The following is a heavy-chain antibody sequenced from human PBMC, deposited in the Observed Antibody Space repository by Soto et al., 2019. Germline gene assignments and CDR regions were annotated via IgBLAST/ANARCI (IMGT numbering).Heavy chain of an antibody. CDR2: ISYDGSNK. V-gene: IGHV3-30*18. CDR1: GFTFSSYG. CDR3: AKDKTPRGYCSITSCPKYYFDY. J-gene: IGHJ4*02. Sequence: QVQLVESGGGVVQPGRSLRLSCAASGFTFSSYGMHWVRQAPGKGLEWVAVISYDGSNKYYADSVKGRFTISRDNSKNTLYMQMTRLRAEATAVYYCAKDKTPRGYCSITSCPKYYFDYWGQGTLVTVAS. D-gene: IGHD2-2*01.